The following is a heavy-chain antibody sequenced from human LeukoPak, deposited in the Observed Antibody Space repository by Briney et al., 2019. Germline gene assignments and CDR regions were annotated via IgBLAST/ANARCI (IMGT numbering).Heavy chain of an antibody. V-gene: IGHV4-34*01. J-gene: IGHJ4*02. CDR3: ASHSSSWYTAFDY. CDR2: INHSGST. Sequence: SETLSLTCAVYGGSFSGYYWSWIRQPPGKGLEWIGEINHSGSTNYNPSLKSRVTISVDTSKNQFSLKLSSVTAADTAVYYCASHSSSWYTAFDYWGQGTLVTVSS. D-gene: IGHD6-13*01. CDR1: GGSFSGYY.